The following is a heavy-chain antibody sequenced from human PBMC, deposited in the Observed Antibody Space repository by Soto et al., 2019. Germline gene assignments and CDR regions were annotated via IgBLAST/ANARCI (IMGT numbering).Heavy chain of an antibody. D-gene: IGHD5-18*01. CDR2: LSGSGDNT. CDR1: GFTFSGFA. Sequence: GGSLRLSCVASGFTFSGFAMSWVRQAPGKGLEWVSLLSGSGDNTYYADSVKGRFTISRDNSKSTLYLQMNSLRAEDTAIYYCAKDISPGQGYRIFDYWGQGTQVTVSS. V-gene: IGHV3-23*01. J-gene: IGHJ4*02. CDR3: AKDISPGQGYRIFDY.